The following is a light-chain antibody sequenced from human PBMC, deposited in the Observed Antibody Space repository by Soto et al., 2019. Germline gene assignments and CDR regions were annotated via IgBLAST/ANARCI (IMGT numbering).Light chain of an antibody. J-gene: IGKJ1*01. CDR1: QSISSW. Sequence: DIQMTQFPSTLSASVGDRVTITCRASQSISSWLAWYQQKPGKAPKLLIYDASSLESGVPSRFSGSGSGTDFTLTISSLQPDDFATYYCQQYNSYPWTFGQGTKVEIK. CDR2: DAS. CDR3: QQYNSYPWT. V-gene: IGKV1-5*01.